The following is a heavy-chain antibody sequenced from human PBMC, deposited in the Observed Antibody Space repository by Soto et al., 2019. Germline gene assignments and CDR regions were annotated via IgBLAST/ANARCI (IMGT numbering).Heavy chain of an antibody. V-gene: IGHV1-69*12. CDR1: GGTFSSYA. D-gene: IGHD1-26*01. CDR3: ATGEELTSLDY. J-gene: IGHJ4*02. CDR2: IIPSFGTA. Sequence: QVQLVQSGAEVKKPGSSVKVSCKASGGTFSSYAISWVRQAPGQGLEWMGGIIPSFGTAKYAKKFQGRVTSTADESTSTAYMELISLRSEDTAGYYCATGEELTSLDYWGQGTLVTVSS.